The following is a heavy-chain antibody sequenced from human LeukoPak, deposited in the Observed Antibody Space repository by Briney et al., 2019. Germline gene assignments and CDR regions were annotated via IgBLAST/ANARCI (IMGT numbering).Heavy chain of an antibody. J-gene: IGHJ4*02. CDR3: AKNAGYSYGLYYFDY. CDR1: GFAFSNYA. V-gene: IGHV3-23*01. D-gene: IGHD5-18*01. Sequence: PGGSLRLSCAASGFAFSNYAMSWVRQAPGKGLEWVSSLISSGTTTYYADSGKGRFTISRDNSKNTVHLQMDSLRAEDSAVYYCAKNAGYSYGLYYFDYWGQGTLVTVSS. CDR2: LISSGTTT.